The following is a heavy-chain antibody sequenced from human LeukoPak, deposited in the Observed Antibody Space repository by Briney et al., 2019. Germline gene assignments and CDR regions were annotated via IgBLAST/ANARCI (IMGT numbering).Heavy chain of an antibody. CDR1: GFTFHNYA. V-gene: IGHV3-43*02. CDR2: IKGNGDTT. CDR3: AKDIGSGWSFDY. D-gene: IGHD6-19*01. Sequence: GGSLRLSCAASGFTFHNYAMHWVRQAPGKGLEWVSLIKGNGDTTYNADSVKGRFTISRDNSKNSLYLQIDSLRTEDTALYYCAKDIGSGWSFDYWGQGTLVTVSS. J-gene: IGHJ4*02.